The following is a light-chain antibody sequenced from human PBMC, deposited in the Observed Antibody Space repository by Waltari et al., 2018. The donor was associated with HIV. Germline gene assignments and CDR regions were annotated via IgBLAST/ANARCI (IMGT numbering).Light chain of an antibody. CDR3: SSWDTRLNGWV. V-gene: IGLV10-54*01. CDR2: RGN. CDR1: KNNVGFQG. J-gene: IGLJ3*02. Sequence: QAGLTQPPSVSKALGQTATLPCTGDKNNVGFQGAAWLKHHQGHPPNLLSYRGNNRPSGVPDRFSASTSGKTASLNITGLQADDEADYYCSSWDTRLNGWVFGGGTHLTVL.